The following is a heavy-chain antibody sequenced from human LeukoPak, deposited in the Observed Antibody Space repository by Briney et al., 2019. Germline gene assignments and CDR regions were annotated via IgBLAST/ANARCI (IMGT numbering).Heavy chain of an antibody. D-gene: IGHD6-13*01. Sequence: PSQTLSLTCTVSGGSISSGSYHWSWIRQPAGKGLEWIGRIYSSGSTNYNPSLKSRLTISVDTSKNQFSLKLRSVTAADTAVYYCARIAAAGTYWGQGTLVTVSS. CDR3: ARIAAAGTY. J-gene: IGHJ4*02. CDR2: IYSSGST. V-gene: IGHV4-61*02. CDR1: GGSISSGSYH.